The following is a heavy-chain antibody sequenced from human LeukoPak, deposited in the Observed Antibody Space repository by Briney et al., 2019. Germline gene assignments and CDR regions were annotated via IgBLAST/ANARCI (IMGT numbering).Heavy chain of an antibody. CDR1: GFTLSAYE. CDR2: ISISGKTK. D-gene: IGHD3-10*01. V-gene: IGHV3-48*03. Sequence: SGGSLRLSCAASGFTLSAYEMNWVRQAPGKGLEWISYISISGKTKEYADSVKGRFTISRDNAKSSLFLQMNNLRAEDTAVYYCARGVMITPGWFDPWGQGTLVTVSS. CDR3: ARGVMITPGWFDP. J-gene: IGHJ5*02.